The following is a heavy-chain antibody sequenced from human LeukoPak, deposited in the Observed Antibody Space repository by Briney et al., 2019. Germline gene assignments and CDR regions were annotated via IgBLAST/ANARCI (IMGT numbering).Heavy chain of an antibody. J-gene: IGHJ4*02. CDR1: GFIFSSYA. CDR2: ISGSGGST. V-gene: IGHV3-23*01. CDR3: AKGNYRNYFDY. D-gene: IGHD3-10*01. Sequence: GGSLRLSCAASGFIFSSYAMSWVRQASGKGLEWVSGISGSGGSTYYVDSVKGRFTISRDNSKNTLYLQMNSLRAEDTAVYHCAKGNYRNYFDYWGQGTLVTVSS.